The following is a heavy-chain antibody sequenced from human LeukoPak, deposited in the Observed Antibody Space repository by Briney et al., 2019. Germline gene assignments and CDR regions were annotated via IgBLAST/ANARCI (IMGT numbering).Heavy chain of an antibody. D-gene: IGHD2-8*01. CDR3: ARRFGDCTNDVCYKGYYYYYMDV. V-gene: IGHV4-39*01. CDR2: IYYSGST. J-gene: IGHJ6*03. Sequence: ASETLSLTCTVSGGSISSSSYYWGWIRQPPGKGLEWIGSIYYSGSTYYNPSLKSRVTISVDTSKNQFSLKLSSVTAADTAVYYCARRFGDCTNDVCYKGYYYYYMDVWGKGTTVTASS. CDR1: GGSISSSSYY.